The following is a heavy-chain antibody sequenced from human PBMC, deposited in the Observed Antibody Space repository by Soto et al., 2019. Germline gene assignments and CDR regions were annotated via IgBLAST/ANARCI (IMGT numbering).Heavy chain of an antibody. J-gene: IGHJ6*02. D-gene: IGHD3-3*01. Sequence: QVQLVQSGAEVKKPGASVKVSCKASGYTFTNHDINWVRQATGQGLAWMGWMNPNSGNTGSAQKFQGRVTMTRTTSISTAYMELSSLRSGDTAVYYGASEGVLWSATACSSYATEVWGLGTAVTVSS. CDR3: ASEGVLWSATACSSYATEV. CDR1: GYTFTNHD. V-gene: IGHV1-8*01. CDR2: MNPNSGNT.